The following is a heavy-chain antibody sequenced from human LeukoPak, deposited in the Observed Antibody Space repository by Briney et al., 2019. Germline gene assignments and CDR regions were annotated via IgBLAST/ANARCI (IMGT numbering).Heavy chain of an antibody. CDR1: GYTFTGYY. D-gene: IGHD2-2*01. Sequence: ASVKVSCKASGYTFTGYYMHWVRQAPGLGLEWMGWINPNSGGTNYAQKFQGRVTMTRDTSISTAYMELSRLRSDDTAVYYCARVGVGYCSSTSCSHFDYWGQGTLVTVSS. V-gene: IGHV1-2*02. J-gene: IGHJ4*02. CDR3: ARVGVGYCSSTSCSHFDY. CDR2: INPNSGGT.